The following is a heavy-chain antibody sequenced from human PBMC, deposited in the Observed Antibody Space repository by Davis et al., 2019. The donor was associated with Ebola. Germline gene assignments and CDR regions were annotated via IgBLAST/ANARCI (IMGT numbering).Heavy chain of an antibody. V-gene: IGHV3-21*01. Sequence: GESLKISCAASGFTFSSYSMNWVRQAPGKGLEWVSSISSSSSYIYYADSVKGRFTISRDNAKNSLYLQMNSLRAEDTAVYYCARAPPPNWNYVYYYYGMDVWGQGTTVTVSS. CDR1: GFTFSSYS. CDR2: ISSSSSYI. CDR3: ARAPPPNWNYVYYYYGMDV. D-gene: IGHD1-7*01. J-gene: IGHJ6*02.